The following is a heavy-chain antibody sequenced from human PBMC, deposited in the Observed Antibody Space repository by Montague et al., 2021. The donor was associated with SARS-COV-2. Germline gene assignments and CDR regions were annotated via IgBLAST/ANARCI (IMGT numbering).Heavy chain of an antibody. J-gene: IGHJ6*02. V-gene: IGHV4-4*02. CDR1: GDSISTDNW. CDR3: ARVRAVPAAMRIFSLGRSYYGMDV. CDR2: INHSGST. D-gene: IGHD2-2*01. Sequence: SETLSLTCVVSGDSISTDNWWTWVRQPPGKGLEWIGEINHSGSTNYNPSLKSRVTISVDTSKNQFSLKLSSVTAADTAVYYCARVRAVPAAMRIFSLGRSYYGMDVWGQGTTVTVSS.